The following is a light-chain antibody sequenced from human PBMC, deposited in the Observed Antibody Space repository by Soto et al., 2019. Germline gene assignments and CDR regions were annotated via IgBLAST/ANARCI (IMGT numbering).Light chain of an antibody. Sequence: EIVLTQSQATLSLSPGERATLSCRASQSVSSYLAWYQQKPGQAPRLLIYDASNRATGIPARFSGSGSGTYFTLFITMQSEDFAVYYCQQYSDWPAVTFGGGTKVDIK. CDR2: DAS. J-gene: IGKJ4*01. V-gene: IGKV3-11*01. CDR1: QSVSSY. CDR3: QQYSDWPAVT.